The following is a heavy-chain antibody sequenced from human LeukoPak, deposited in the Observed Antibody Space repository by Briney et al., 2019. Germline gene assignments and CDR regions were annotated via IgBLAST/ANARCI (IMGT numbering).Heavy chain of an antibody. J-gene: IGHJ4*02. V-gene: IGHV4-39*07. Sequence: SETLSLTCTVSGGSISSSSYYWGWVRQPPGKGLEWIGSIYYSGSTYYNPSRKSRVTIAVDTAKNQFSLKLSSVTAAETAVYYCARRPSGLRGVFDYWGQGTLVTVSS. CDR1: GGSISSSSYY. CDR3: ARRPSGLRGVFDY. D-gene: IGHD3-16*01. CDR2: IYYSGST.